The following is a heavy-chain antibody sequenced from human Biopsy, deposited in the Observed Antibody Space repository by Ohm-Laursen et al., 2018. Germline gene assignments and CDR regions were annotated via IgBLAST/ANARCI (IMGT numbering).Heavy chain of an antibody. Sequence: SDTLSLTCIASGGSFTGHYWTWIRQPPGKGLEWIGHISHTGYTSYKSSLKSRVTTSLDTSRKHFSLRLTSLAAADTAVYYCARGSNEYGGLYFPHWGQGTLVTVSS. CDR3: ARGSNEYGGLYFPH. CDR2: ISHTGYT. D-gene: IGHD4-23*01. J-gene: IGHJ1*01. V-gene: IGHV4-59*11. CDR1: GGSFTGHY.